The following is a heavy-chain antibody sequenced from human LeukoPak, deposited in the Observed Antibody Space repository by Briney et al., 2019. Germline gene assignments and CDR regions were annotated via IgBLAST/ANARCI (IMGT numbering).Heavy chain of an antibody. Sequence: GGSLRLSCAASGFTFNTYIMNWVRQAPAKGLEWVSYISSRTGTIYYADSVKGRFTISRDNAKNSLYLQMNSLRAEDTAVYYCATEYYGSVSYYDYWGQGTLVTVSS. V-gene: IGHV3-48*04. CDR1: GFTFNTYI. D-gene: IGHD3-10*01. CDR2: ISSRTGTI. J-gene: IGHJ4*02. CDR3: ATEYYGSVSYYDY.